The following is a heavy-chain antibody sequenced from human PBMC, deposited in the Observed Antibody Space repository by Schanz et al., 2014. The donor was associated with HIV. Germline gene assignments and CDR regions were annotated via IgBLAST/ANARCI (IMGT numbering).Heavy chain of an antibody. CDR1: GFTFNSYG. J-gene: IGHJ4*02. CDR2: IDGVGDNT. Sequence: QVQLVESGGGVVQPGRSLRLSCAASGFTFNSYGMHWVRQAPGKGLEWVSAIDGVGDNTYYADSVKGRFTISRDNSKNTVYLRMSGLRAEDTAVYYCARVFGRTYGLPDYWGQGTLVTVSS. V-gene: IGHV3-NL1*01. CDR3: ARVFGRTYGLPDY. D-gene: IGHD3-10*01.